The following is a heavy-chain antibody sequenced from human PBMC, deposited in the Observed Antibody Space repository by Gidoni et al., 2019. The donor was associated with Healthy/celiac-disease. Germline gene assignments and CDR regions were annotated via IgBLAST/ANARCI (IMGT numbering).Heavy chain of an antibody. CDR2: ISYDGSNK. Sequence: QVQLVESGGGVVQPGRSLRLSCAASGFTLSSYGMPWVRQAPGKGLAWVAVISYDGSNKYYADSVKGRFTISRDNSKNTLYLQMNSLRAEDTAVYYCARAAGYFDYWGQGTLVTVSS. D-gene: IGHD6-25*01. CDR3: ARAAGYFDY. CDR1: GFTLSSYG. J-gene: IGHJ4*02. V-gene: IGHV3-30*03.